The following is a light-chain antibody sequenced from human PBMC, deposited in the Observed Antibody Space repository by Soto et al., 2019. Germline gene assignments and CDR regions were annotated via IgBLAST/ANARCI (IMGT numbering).Light chain of an antibody. CDR3: QQYGSIPRT. CDR2: GAS. CDR1: QSFNSIY. V-gene: IGKV3-20*01. J-gene: IGKJ1*01. Sequence: EIVLTQSPGTLSLSPGERATLCCRASQSFNSIYLAWYQQKPGQAPRLLIYGASTRATGIPARFSGSGPGTEFTLTISSLQSEDFAVYYCQQYGSIPRTFGQGTKVDIK.